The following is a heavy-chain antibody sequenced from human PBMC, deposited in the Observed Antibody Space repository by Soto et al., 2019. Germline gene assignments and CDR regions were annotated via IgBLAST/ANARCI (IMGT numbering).Heavy chain of an antibody. J-gene: IGHJ6*02. V-gene: IGHV3-23*01. CDR3: AKIRPGSFPHYYGMDV. Sequence: GGSLRLSCAASGFTFSSYAMSWVRQAPGKGLEWVSAISGSGGSTYYADSVKGRFTISRDNSKNTLYLQMNSLRAEDTAVYYCAKIRPGSFPHYYGMDVWGQGTTVTVSS. CDR2: ISGSGGST. CDR1: GFTFSSYA. D-gene: IGHD3-10*01.